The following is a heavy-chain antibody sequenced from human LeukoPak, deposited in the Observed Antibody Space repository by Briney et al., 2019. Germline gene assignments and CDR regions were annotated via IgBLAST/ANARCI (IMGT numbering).Heavy chain of an antibody. V-gene: IGHV4-39*07. Sequence: PSETLSPTCTVSGGSISSSSYYWGWIRQPPGKGLEWIGSIYYSGSTYYNPSLKSRVTISVDTSKNQFSLKLSSVTAADTAVYYCARETLAAAGELDYWGQGTLVTVSS. CDR2: IYYSGST. CDR3: ARETLAAAGELDY. CDR1: GGSISSSSYY. J-gene: IGHJ4*02. D-gene: IGHD6-13*01.